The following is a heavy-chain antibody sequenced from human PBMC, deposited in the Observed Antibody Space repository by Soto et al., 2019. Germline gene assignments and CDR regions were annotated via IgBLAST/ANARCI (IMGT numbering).Heavy chain of an antibody. D-gene: IGHD3-3*01. CDR2: IYYSGST. CDR1: GGSISSYY. Sequence: SETLSLTCTVSGGSISSYYWSWIRQPPGKGLEWIGYIYYSGSTNYNPSLKSRVTISVDTSKNRFSLKLSSVTAADTAVYYCARGIRKDDFWSGPPPRYYYYYMDVWGKGTTVTVSS. J-gene: IGHJ6*03. V-gene: IGHV4-59*01. CDR3: ARGIRKDDFWSGPPPRYYYYYMDV.